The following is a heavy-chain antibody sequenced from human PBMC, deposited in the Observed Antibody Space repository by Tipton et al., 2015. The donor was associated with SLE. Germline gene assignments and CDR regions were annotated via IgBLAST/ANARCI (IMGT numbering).Heavy chain of an antibody. Sequence: TLSLTCTVSGGSISSHYWSWIRQPPGKGLEWIGYIYYSGSTNYNPSLKSRVTISVDTSKNQFSLKLNSVTAADTAVYYCARGDGYNFDYWGQGTLVTVSS. D-gene: IGHD5-24*01. V-gene: IGHV4-59*11. CDR1: GGSISSHY. CDR3: ARGDGYNFDY. CDR2: IYYSGST. J-gene: IGHJ4*02.